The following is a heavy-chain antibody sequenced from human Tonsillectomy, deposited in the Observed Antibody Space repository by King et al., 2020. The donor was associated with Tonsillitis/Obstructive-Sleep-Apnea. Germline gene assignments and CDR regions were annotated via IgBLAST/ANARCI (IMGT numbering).Heavy chain of an antibody. Sequence: VQLVESGGGVVQPGRSLRLSCAASGFTFSSYGMHWVRQAPGKGLEWVAVISYDGSNKYYADSVKGRFTISRDNSKNTLYLQMNSLRAEDTAVYYCATIRDDYVWGVGKDYFDYWGQGTLVTVSS. CDR2: ISYDGSNK. V-gene: IGHV3-30*03. J-gene: IGHJ4*02. D-gene: IGHD3-16*01. CDR3: ATIRDDYVWGVGKDYFDY. CDR1: GFTFSSYG.